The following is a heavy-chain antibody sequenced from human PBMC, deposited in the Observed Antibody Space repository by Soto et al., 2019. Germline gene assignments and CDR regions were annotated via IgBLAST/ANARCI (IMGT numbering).Heavy chain of an antibody. CDR1: GGSISSSSYY. D-gene: IGHD2-15*01. Sequence: PSETLSLTCTVSGGSISSSSYYWGWIRQPPGKGLEWIGSIYYSGSTYYNPSLKSRVTISVDTSKNQFSLKLSSVTAADTAVYYCARAVKSGGAATWFDPWGQGTLVTVSS. CDR2: IYYSGST. J-gene: IGHJ5*02. V-gene: IGHV4-39*07. CDR3: ARAVKSGGAATWFDP.